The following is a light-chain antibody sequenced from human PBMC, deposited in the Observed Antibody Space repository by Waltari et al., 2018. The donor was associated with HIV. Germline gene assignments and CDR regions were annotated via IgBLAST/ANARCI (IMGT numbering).Light chain of an antibody. CDR1: SNDIGGYIY. CDR3: SSYTGSTYV. Sequence: QSALTQPASVSGSPGQSITISCTGTSNDIGGYIYVSWYQHHPGIAPKLMIYEVRNRPSGVSNRFSGSKYGNTASLTISGLQAEDEADYYCSSYTGSTYVFGTGTKVTVL. J-gene: IGLJ1*01. CDR2: EVR. V-gene: IGLV2-14*01.